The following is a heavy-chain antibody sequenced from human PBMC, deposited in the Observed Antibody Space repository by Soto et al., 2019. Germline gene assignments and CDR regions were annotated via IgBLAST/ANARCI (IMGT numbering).Heavy chain of an antibody. D-gene: IGHD4-17*01. Sequence: PSETLSLTCTVSGGSISSYYWSWIRQPPGKGLEWIGYIYYSGSTNYNPSLKSRVTISVDTSKNQFSLKLSSVTAADTAVYYCARDLYGDYFDYWGQGTLVTVS. CDR1: GGSISSYY. J-gene: IGHJ4*02. CDR2: IYYSGST. V-gene: IGHV4-59*01. CDR3: ARDLYGDYFDY.